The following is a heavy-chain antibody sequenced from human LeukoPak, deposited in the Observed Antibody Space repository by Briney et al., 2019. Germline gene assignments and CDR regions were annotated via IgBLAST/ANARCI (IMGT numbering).Heavy chain of an antibody. CDR2: VYSTGST. D-gene: IGHD4-17*01. J-gene: IGHJ4*02. Sequence: SQTLSLTCTVSGDSVSSGSYFWSWIRQPAGKGLEWVGRVYSTGSTNYNPSLKSRVTISVDTSKNQFSLKVSSVTAADTAVYYCARGDYGDYVVWGQGTLVTVSS. CDR1: GDSVSSGSYF. CDR3: ARGDYGDYVV. V-gene: IGHV4-61*02.